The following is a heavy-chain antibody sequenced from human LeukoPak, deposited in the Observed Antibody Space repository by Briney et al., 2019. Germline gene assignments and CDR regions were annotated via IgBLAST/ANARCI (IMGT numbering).Heavy chain of an antibody. D-gene: IGHD6-13*01. V-gene: IGHV4-39*07. CDR1: NDSIIRDSYF. CDR3: ARDSSSWSGLATY. J-gene: IGHJ4*02. Sequence: SETLSLTCTVSNDSIIRDSYFWGWIRQPPGKGLQWIGSIYYSGTTYYNPSLKSRVTISIDPFKNQFSLEVTSVTAADTAVYYCARDSSSWSGLATYWGQGTLVTVSS. CDR2: IYYSGTT.